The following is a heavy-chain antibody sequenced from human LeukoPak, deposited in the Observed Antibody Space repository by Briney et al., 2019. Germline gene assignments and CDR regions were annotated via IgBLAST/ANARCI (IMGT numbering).Heavy chain of an antibody. CDR1: RDTFTRCA. V-gene: IGHV1-69*13. CDR2: IIPIDGTA. CDR3: ARDPGAPVRAFDV. J-gene: IGHJ3*01. Sequence: GASVKVSCKASRDTFTRCAFSWVRQAPGQGLEWIGGIIPIDGTANFGQKFQGRVTITADESTSTAYMELSSLRSEDTAIYFCARDPGAPVRAFDVWGQGTMVTVSS. D-gene: IGHD3-10*01.